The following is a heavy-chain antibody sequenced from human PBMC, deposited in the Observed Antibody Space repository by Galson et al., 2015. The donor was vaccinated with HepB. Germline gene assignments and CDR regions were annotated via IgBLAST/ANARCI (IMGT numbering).Heavy chain of an antibody. D-gene: IGHD2-2*01. CDR2: TYYRSKWSN. CDR1: GDSVSSNSAA. Sequence: CAISGDSVSSNSAAWNWIRQSPSRGLEWLGRTYYRSKWSNDYAVSVKSRITINPDTSRNQFSLHLNSVTPEDTAVYYCARGGIDYCRTTTCSFDYWGQGTLVTVSS. CDR3: ARGGIDYCRTTTCSFDY. V-gene: IGHV6-1*01. J-gene: IGHJ4*02.